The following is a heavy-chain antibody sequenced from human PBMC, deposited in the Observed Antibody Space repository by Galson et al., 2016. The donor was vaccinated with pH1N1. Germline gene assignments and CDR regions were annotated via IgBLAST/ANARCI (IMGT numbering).Heavy chain of an antibody. J-gene: IGHJ3*01. D-gene: IGHD3-10*02. V-gene: IGHV3-23*01. Sequence: SLRLSCAASGFTFSSYAMSWVRQAPGKGLEWVSAISGSGGYTYFADSVQGRFTISRDNSKNTLYLQMNTLRAEDTAVYYCARDNLRCSGSPDASDVWGQGTMVTVSS. CDR3: ARDNLRCSGSPDASDV. CDR1: GFTFSSYA. CDR2: ISGSGGYT.